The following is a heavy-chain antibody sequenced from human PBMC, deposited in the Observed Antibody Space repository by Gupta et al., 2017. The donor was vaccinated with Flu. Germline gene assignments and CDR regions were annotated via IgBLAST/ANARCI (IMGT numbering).Heavy chain of an antibody. Sequence: SSYLQWVRQAPGKGLVWVSRINPDGSSTTYAESVQGRFTISRDNAKNTLYLQMNSLGDDDTAVYYCATVTSGCWGQGTLVTVSS. CDR1: SSY. CDR3: ATVTSGC. V-gene: IGHV3-74*03. J-gene: IGHJ4*02. CDR2: INPDGSST. D-gene: IGHD4-17*01.